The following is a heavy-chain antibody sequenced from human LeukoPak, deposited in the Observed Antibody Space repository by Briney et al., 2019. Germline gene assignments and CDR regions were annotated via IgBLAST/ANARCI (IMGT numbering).Heavy chain of an antibody. Sequence: SETLSLTCTVSGGSISSYYWSWIWQPPGKGLEWIGYIYTSGSTNYNPSLKSRVTISVDTSKNQFSLKLSSVTAADTAVYYCARQAPGYYFDYWGQGTLVTVSS. D-gene: IGHD3-22*01. V-gene: IGHV4-4*09. CDR1: GGSISSYY. CDR2: IYTSGST. J-gene: IGHJ4*02. CDR3: ARQAPGYYFDY.